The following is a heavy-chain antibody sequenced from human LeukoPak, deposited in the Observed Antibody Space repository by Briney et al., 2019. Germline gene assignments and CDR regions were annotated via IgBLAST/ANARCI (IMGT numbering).Heavy chain of an antibody. J-gene: IGHJ4*02. CDR2: IYYSGST. D-gene: IGHD3-22*01. V-gene: IGHV4-59*01. CDR3: ARVRTYESSGYYYYRFGIFDY. CDR1: GGSISSYY. Sequence: PSETLSLTCTVSGGSISSYYWSWIRQPPGKGLEWIGYIYYSGSTNYNPSLKSRVTISVDTSKNQFSLKLSSVTAADTAVYYCARVRTYESSGYYYYRFGIFDYWGQGTLVTVSS.